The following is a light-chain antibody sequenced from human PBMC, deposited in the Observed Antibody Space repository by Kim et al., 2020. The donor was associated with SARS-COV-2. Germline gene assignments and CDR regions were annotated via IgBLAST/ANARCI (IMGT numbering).Light chain of an antibody. V-gene: IGLV1-44*01. CDR1: TSNSGSKT. CDR2: TSD. CDR3: AAWDDSLNGVV. J-gene: IGLJ2*01. Sequence: QTVTISCSGSTSNSGSKTVNWYRHLPGTAPKLLIYTSDQRPAGVPDRFSGSKSGTSATLAISGLQSEDEADYYCAAWDDSLNGVVFGGGTQLTVL.